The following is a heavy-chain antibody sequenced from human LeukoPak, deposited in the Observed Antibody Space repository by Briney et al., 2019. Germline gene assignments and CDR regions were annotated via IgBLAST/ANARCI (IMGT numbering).Heavy chain of an antibody. CDR1: GGSISSYY. CDR3: ARGSMVRGKYDY. J-gene: IGHJ4*02. Sequence: SETLSLTCTVSGGSISSYYWIWIRQPPGKGLEWIGYIYYSGSTNYNPSLKSRVTISVDTSKNQFSLKLSSVTAADTAVYYCARGSMVRGKYDYWGQGTLVTVSS. CDR2: IYYSGST. V-gene: IGHV4-59*01. D-gene: IGHD3-10*01.